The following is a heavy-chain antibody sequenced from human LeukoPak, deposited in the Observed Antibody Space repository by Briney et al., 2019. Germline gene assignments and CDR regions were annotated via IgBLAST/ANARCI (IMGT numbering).Heavy chain of an antibody. J-gene: IGHJ4*02. CDR3: ARRPFWSGYYFDY. CDR1: GGSFSGYY. CDR2: INHSGST. Sequence: SETLSLTCAVYGGSFSGYYWSWIRQPPGKGLEWIGEINHSGSTNYNPSLKSRVTISVDTSKNQFSLKLSSVTAADTAVYYCARRPFWSGYYFDYWGQGTLVTVSS. V-gene: IGHV4-34*01. D-gene: IGHD3-3*01.